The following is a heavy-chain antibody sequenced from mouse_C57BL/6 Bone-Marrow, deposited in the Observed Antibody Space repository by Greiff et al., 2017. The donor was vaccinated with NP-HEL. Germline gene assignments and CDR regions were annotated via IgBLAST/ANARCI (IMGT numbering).Heavy chain of an antibody. D-gene: IGHD2-2*01. CDR3: AKVYYGFDGFAY. J-gene: IGHJ3*01. CDR1: GYTFTSYW. CDR2: IHPKSGST. Sequence: VQLQQPGAELVKPGASVKLSCKASGYTFTSYWMHWVKQRPGQGLEWIGMIHPKSGSTNYNEKFKSKATLTVDKSSSTAYMQLSSLTSEDSAVYYCAKVYYGFDGFAYWGRGTLVTVSA. V-gene: IGHV1-64*01.